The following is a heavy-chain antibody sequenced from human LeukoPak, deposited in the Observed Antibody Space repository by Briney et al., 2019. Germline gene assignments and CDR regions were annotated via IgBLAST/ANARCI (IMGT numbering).Heavy chain of an antibody. V-gene: IGHV1-69*13. CDR2: IIPIFGTT. Sequence: SVKVSCKTSGGTFSSYAISWVRQAPGQGLEWMGGIIPIFGTTNYAQKFQGRVTLTADESTSTAYMELSSLRSEGAAVYYCARAAYDRLTAYYLKYFDLWGRGTLVTVDS. CDR1: GGTFSSYA. J-gene: IGHJ2*01. D-gene: IGHD3-9*01. CDR3: ARAAYDRLTAYYLKYFDL.